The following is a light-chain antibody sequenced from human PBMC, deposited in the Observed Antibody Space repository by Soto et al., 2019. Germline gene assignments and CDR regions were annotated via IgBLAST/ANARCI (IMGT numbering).Light chain of an antibody. CDR2: AAS. J-gene: IGKJ2*01. CDR3: QQSYSEDT. Sequence: DLQMTQSPSSLSASVGDRVTITCRASQSISSYLNWYQQKPGKAPKLLIYAASSLQSGVPSRFSGSGSGTDFTLTISNLQPEDFATYYCQQSYSEDTFGQGTKLEIK. V-gene: IGKV1-39*01. CDR1: QSISSY.